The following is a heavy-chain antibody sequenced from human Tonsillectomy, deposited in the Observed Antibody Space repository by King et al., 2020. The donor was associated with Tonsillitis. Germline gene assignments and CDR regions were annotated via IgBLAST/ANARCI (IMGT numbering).Heavy chain of an antibody. CDR1: GFTFDSHW. V-gene: IGHV3-7*01. CDR2: IKGDGSQT. CDR3: GRGLGWVADY. Sequence: DVQLVESGGGLVQPGGSLRLSCTASGFTFDSHWMNWFRQAPGKGLEWVAIIKGDGSQTLYLDSVKGRFTISRDNAKNIQYLQMNSLKVEDTAVYYCGRGLGWVADYWGQGTLVTVSS. D-gene: IGHD2-15*01. J-gene: IGHJ4*02.